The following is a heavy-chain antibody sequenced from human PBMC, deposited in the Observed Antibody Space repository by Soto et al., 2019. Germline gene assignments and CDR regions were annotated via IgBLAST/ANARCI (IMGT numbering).Heavy chain of an antibody. CDR3: ARDIMALDYGDYGPTKGGSDYNWFDP. CDR1: GYTFTGYY. J-gene: IGHJ5*02. D-gene: IGHD4-17*01. CDR2: INPNSGGT. Sequence: GASVKVSCKASGYTFTGYYMHWVRQAPGQGLEWMGWINPNSGGTNYAQKFQGWVTMTRDTSISTAYMELSRLRSDDTAVYYCARDIMALDYGDYGPTKGGSDYNWFDPWGQGTLVTVSS. V-gene: IGHV1-2*04.